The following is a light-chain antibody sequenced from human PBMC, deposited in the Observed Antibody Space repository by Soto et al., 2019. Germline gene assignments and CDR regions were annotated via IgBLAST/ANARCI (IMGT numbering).Light chain of an antibody. CDR1: NIGGKS. CDR3: QVWDSSSEHYV. Sequence: SSELTQPPSVSVAPGETATTSCGGNNIGGKSVHWSQQKPGQAPVSVIHYDNDRPSGIPERFSGSNSGNTATLSISRVEAGDEADYYCQVWDSSSEHYVFGTGTRLTVL. J-gene: IGLJ1*01. V-gene: IGLV3-21*04. CDR2: YDN.